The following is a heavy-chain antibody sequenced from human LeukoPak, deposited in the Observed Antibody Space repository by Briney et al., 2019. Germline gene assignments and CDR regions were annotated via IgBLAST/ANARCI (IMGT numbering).Heavy chain of an antibody. J-gene: IGHJ5*02. CDR1: GYTFTSYD. D-gene: IGHD3-22*01. V-gene: IGHV1-8*01. CDR2: MNPNSGNT. CDR3: ARVSYYYDSSDGFDWLDP. Sequence: ASVKVSCKASGYTFTSYDINWVRQATGQGLEWMGWMNPNSGNTGYAQKFQGRVTMTRNTSISTAYMELSSLRSEDTAMYYCARVSYYYDSSDGFDWLDPWGQGTLVTVSS.